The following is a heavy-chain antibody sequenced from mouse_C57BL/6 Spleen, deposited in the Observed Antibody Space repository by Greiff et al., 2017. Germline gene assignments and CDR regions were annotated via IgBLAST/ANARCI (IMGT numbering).Heavy chain of an antibody. CDR2: ISSGSSTI. CDR1: GFTFSDYG. J-gene: IGHJ4*01. V-gene: IGHV5-17*01. CDR3: ATERFPGAMDY. Sequence: EVHLVESGGGLVKPGGSLKLSCAASGFTFSDYGMHWVRQAPGKGLEWVAYISSGSSTIYYADTLKGRFTISRDNAKNTLFQQMTSLRSKDTAMDYCATERFPGAMDYWGQGTTVTVSS.